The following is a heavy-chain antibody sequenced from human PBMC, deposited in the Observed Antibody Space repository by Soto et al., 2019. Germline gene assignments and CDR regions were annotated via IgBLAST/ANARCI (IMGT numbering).Heavy chain of an antibody. J-gene: IGHJ3*02. Sequence: RGSLLLSCATSGFTVSINYMSWVRQAPGKGLEWVSVIYSGGSTYYADSVKGRFTISRDNSKNTLYLQMNSLRAEETAVYYCARAGSEAMELHDAFDIWGQGTLVTVSS. D-gene: IGHD1-7*01. CDR2: IYSGGST. CDR1: GFTVSINY. V-gene: IGHV3-53*01. CDR3: ARAGSEAMELHDAFDI.